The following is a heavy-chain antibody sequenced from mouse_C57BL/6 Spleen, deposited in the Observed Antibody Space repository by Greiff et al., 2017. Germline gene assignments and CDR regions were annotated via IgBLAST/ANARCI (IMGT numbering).Heavy chain of an antibody. CDR3: ARSEGNYLYYFDY. CDR1: GYTFTSYW. Sequence: VKLMESGAELAKPGASVKLSCKASGYTFTSYWMHWVKQRPGQGLEWIGYINPSSGYTKYNQKFKDKATLTADKSSSTAYMQLSSLTYEDSAVXYCARSEGNYLYYFDYRGQGTTLTVSS. V-gene: IGHV1-7*01. J-gene: IGHJ2*01. CDR2: INPSSGYT. D-gene: IGHD2-1*01.